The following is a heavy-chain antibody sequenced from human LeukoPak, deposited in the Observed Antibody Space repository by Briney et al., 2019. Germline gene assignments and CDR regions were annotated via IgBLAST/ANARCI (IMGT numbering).Heavy chain of an antibody. CDR2: IYYSGST. CDR1: GGSISSYY. CDR3: ARLTSRAFDY. V-gene: IGHV4-59*01. Sequence: SGTLTLTCTVSGGSISSYYWSWIRQPPGKGLEWIGYIYYSGSTNYNPSLKSRVTISVDTSKNQFSLKLSSVTAADTAVYYCARLTSRAFDYWGQGTLVTVSS. J-gene: IGHJ4*02.